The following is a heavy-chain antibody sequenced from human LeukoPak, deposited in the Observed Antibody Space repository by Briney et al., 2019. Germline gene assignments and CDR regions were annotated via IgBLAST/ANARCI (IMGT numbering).Heavy chain of an antibody. D-gene: IGHD2-15*01. Sequence: GASLRLSCAASGFTFSSYAMSWVRQAPGKGLEWASAISGSGGSTYYADSVKGRFTISRDNSKNTLYLQMNSLRAEDTAVYYCAKYCSGGSCYWYYYYGMDVWGQGTTVTVSS. V-gene: IGHV3-23*01. J-gene: IGHJ6*02. CDR1: GFTFSSYA. CDR2: ISGSGGST. CDR3: AKYCSGGSCYWYYYYGMDV.